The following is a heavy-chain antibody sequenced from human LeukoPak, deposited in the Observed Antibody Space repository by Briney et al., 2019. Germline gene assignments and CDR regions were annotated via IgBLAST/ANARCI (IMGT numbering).Heavy chain of an antibody. CDR3: ASPEAYSGSYSPWDY. J-gene: IGHJ4*02. Sequence: PSETLSLTCTVSGGSLSSYYWSWIRQPPGKGLEWIGYIYYSGSTNYNPSLKSRVTISVDTSKNQFSLKLSSATAADTAVYYCASPEAYSGSYSPWDYWGQGTLVTVSS. CDR1: GGSLSSYY. CDR2: IYYSGST. V-gene: IGHV4-59*12. D-gene: IGHD1-26*01.